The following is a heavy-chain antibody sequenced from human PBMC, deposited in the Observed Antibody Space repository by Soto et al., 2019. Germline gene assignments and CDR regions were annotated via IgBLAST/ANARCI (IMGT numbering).Heavy chain of an antibody. CDR1: VFPSIGYW. V-gene: IGHV3-74*01. J-gene: IGHJ5*01. CDR3: ARTYYGDYYPFQP. D-gene: IGHD4-17*01. CDR2: INSDGRST. Sequence: RRPCTLPALASVFPSIGYWMDGFGRAPGKGLVWVSRINSDGRSTSYADSVKGRFTIYRDNAKNPLYQQMNSLRAEDISVYYCARTYYGDYYPFQPWAQGTPVNVS.